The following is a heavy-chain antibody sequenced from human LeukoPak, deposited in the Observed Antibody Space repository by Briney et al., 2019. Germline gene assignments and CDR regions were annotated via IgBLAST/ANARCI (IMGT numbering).Heavy chain of an antibody. CDR1: GFIFSSYA. Sequence: GGSLRLSSAASGFIFSSYAISWVRQAPGKGLEWVSGIRTSGNTYYAGSVKGRFTISRDISKNTVYLQMNSLRAEDSAVYYCATLSYDVWTGINWFDPWGQGTLVTVSS. CDR2: IRTSGNT. D-gene: IGHD3-3*01. J-gene: IGHJ5*02. V-gene: IGHV3-23*01. CDR3: ATLSYDVWTGINWFDP.